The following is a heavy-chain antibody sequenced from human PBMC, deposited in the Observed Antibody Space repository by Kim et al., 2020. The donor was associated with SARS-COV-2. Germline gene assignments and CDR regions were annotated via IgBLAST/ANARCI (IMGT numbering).Heavy chain of an antibody. J-gene: IGHJ4*02. CDR2: IYSGGST. V-gene: IGHV3-53*01. CDR3: ARGSGSGGSYYFDY. D-gene: IGHD6-19*01. Sequence: GGSLRLSCAASGFTVSSNYMSWVRQAPGKGLEWVSVIYSGGSTCNSDSVRGRITITRDNSKNTMYLQRNSLRAEDTAVYYCARGSGSGGSYYFDYWGQGTLVTVSS. CDR1: GFTVSSNY.